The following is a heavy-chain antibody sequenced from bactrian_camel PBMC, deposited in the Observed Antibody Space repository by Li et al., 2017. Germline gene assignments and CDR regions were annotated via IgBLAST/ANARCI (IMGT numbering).Heavy chain of an antibody. D-gene: IGHD4*01. CDR2: IDTAGSA. J-gene: IGHJ7*01. CDR1: GDTFSSYY. V-gene: IGHV3S53*01. Sequence: VQLVESGGGSVQAGGSLRLSCVLSGDTFSSYYMAWFRKEREAVAAIDTAGSATYSASVAGRFTISRDNAQNTVYLQMNRLTSEDTALYYCTTEMVIARPWGRAHTYHGMDYWGKGTQVTVS.